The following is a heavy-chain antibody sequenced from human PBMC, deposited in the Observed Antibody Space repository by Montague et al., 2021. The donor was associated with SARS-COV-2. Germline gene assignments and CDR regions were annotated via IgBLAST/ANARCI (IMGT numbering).Heavy chain of an antibody. D-gene: IGHD5-12*01. CDR2: IHYSGST. CDR3: ARCSLDGGYSGYEVCYFDY. Sequence: SETLSLTCTVSGGSISNYYWSWIRQPPGKGLEWIGYIHYSGSTSSHPSLKGRVTISIDTSKNQFSLNLSSVTAADTAVYYCARCSLDGGYSGYEVCYFDYWGQGTLVTVSS. CDR1: GGSISNYY. V-gene: IGHV4-59*12. J-gene: IGHJ4*02.